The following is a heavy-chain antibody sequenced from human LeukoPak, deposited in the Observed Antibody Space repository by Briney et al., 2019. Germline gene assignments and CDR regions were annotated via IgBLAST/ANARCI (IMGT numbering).Heavy chain of an antibody. D-gene: IGHD5-24*01. V-gene: IGHV3-13*01. J-gene: IGHJ4*02. CDR1: GFTFSSYS. CDR2: IGTAGDT. Sequence: PGGSLRLSCAATGFTFSSYSMNWVRQATGKGLEWVSAIGTAGDTYYPGSVKGRFTISRENAKNSLYLQMNSLRAGDTAVYYCARDRDFDYWGQGTLVTVSS. CDR3: ARDRDFDY.